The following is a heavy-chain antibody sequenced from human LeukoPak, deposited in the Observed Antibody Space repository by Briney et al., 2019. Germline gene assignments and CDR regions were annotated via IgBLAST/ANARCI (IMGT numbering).Heavy chain of an antibody. CDR2: IRYDGSNK. D-gene: IGHD6-19*01. CDR1: GFTFSNYG. Sequence: GGSLRLSCSASGFTFSNYGIHWVRQAPGKGLEWVAFIRYDGSNKYYADSVKGRFTISRDNAKNSLYLQMNSLRAEDTAVYYCARGSGGSSGWFSDYWGQGTLVTVSS. CDR3: ARGSGGSSGWFSDY. J-gene: IGHJ4*02. V-gene: IGHV3-30*02.